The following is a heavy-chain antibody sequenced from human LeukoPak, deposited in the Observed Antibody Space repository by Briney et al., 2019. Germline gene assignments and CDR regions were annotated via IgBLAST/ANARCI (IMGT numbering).Heavy chain of an antibody. CDR1: GYTFSIYS. V-gene: IGHV1-2*02. J-gene: IGHJ3*02. Sequence: ASVKVSCKASGYTFSIYSMSWVRQAPGQGLEWMGWINPNSGGTNYAQKFQGRVTMTRDKSIRTAYMELSRLTSDDTAVYYCARNIWFGESADAFDIWGQGTMVTVSS. CDR2: INPNSGGT. D-gene: IGHD3-10*01. CDR3: ARNIWFGESADAFDI.